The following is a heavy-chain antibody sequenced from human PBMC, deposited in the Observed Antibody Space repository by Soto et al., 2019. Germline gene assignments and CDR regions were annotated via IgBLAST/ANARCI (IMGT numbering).Heavy chain of an antibody. J-gene: IGHJ6*03. V-gene: IGHV4-4*02. D-gene: IGHD2-15*01. CDR2: IYHSGST. CDR3: ARGGVVVPLEASYYYMDV. CDR1: SGSISSSNW. Sequence: PLETLSLTCAFSSGSISSSNWWSWVRQPPGKGLEWIGEIYHSGSTNYNPSLKSRVTISVDKSKNQFSLKLSSVTAANTAVYYCARGGVVVPLEASYYYMDVWGKGTTVTVSS.